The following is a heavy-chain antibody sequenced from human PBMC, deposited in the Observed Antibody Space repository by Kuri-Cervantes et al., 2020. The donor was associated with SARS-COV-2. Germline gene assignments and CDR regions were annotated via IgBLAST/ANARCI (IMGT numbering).Heavy chain of an antibody. Sequence: GESLKISCAASGFTFSSYWTHWVRQAPGKGLVWVSRINSDGSSTSYADSVKGRFTISRDNSKNTVTLQMSGLRPEDTAIYYCAKDSEAKISSWSPYFNWFDPWGQGTLVTVSS. V-gene: IGHV3-74*01. CDR1: GFTFSSYW. D-gene: IGHD2-2*01. CDR2: INSDGSST. J-gene: IGHJ5*02. CDR3: AKDSEAKISSWSPYFNWFDP.